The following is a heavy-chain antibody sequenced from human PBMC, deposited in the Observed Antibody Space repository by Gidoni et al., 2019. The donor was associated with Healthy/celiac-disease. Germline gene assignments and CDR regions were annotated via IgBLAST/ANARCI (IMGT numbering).Heavy chain of an antibody. CDR3: ARNRRDGYNYGYYFDY. V-gene: IGHV4-34*01. CDR2: INHSGST. J-gene: IGHJ4*02. D-gene: IGHD5-12*01. Sequence: QVQLQQWGAGLLKPSETLSLTCAVYVGSFSGYYWSWIRQPPGKGLEWIGEINHSGSTNYNPSLKSRVTISVDTSKNQFSLKLSSVTAADTAVYYCARNRRDGYNYGYYFDYWGQGTLVTVSS. CDR1: VGSFSGYY.